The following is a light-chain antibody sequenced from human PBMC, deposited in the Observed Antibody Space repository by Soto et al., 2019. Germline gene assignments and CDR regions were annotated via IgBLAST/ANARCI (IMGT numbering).Light chain of an antibody. CDR3: QQYGSSPLFT. CDR1: QSVSSNH. Sequence: EIVLTQSPGTLSLSPGERATLSCRASQSVSSNHLAWYQQKPRQAPRLLIYGASSRGTGIPDRFSGRGSGTDFTLTISRLEPEDFALYYCQQYGSSPLFTFGPGTKVDIK. V-gene: IGKV3-20*01. CDR2: GAS. J-gene: IGKJ3*01.